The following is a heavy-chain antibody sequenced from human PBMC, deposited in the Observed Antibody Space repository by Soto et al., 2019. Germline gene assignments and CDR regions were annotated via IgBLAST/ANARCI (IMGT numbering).Heavy chain of an antibody. CDR1: GFNFDDYA. CDR2: ISGSGGST. V-gene: IGHV3-23*01. D-gene: IGHD2-21*01. J-gene: IGHJ4*02. Sequence: GGSLRLSCAASGFNFDDYAMHWVRQIPGKGLEWVSAISGSGGSTYYADSVKGRFTISRDNSKNTLYLQMNSLRAEDTAVYYCAKGRGGGTYYFDYWGQGTPVTVSS. CDR3: AKGRGGGTYYFDY.